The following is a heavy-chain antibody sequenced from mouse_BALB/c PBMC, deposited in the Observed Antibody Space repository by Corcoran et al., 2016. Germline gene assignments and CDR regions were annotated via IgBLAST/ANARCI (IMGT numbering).Heavy chain of an antibody. V-gene: IGHV1S136*01. CDR2: INPYNDGT. CDR3: ARLYPGRAMDY. D-gene: IGHD1-1*01. J-gene: IGHJ4*01. Sequence: EVQLLQSGPELVKPGASVKVSCKASGYTFTSYVMHWVKQKPGQGLEWIGYINPYNDGTKYNEKFKGKATLTSDKSSSTAYMELSSLTSEDSAVYYCARLYPGRAMDYCGQGTSVTVSS. CDR1: GYTFTSYV.